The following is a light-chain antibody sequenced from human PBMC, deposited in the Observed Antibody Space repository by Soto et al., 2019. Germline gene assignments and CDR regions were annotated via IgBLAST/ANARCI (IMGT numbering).Light chain of an antibody. Sequence: EIVLTQSPGPLSLSPGERATLSCKASQGVGSNYLAWYQQKPGQAPRPLIYGASSRATGIPDRFSGSGCGADFTLTISRLEPEDGAVYNCQQYGSSPGTCGQGTTVEIK. V-gene: IGKV3-20*01. CDR3: QQYGSSPGT. CDR1: QGVGSNY. CDR2: GAS. J-gene: IGKJ1*01.